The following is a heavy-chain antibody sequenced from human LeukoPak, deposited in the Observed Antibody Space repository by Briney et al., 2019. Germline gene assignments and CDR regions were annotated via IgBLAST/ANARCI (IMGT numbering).Heavy chain of an antibody. D-gene: IGHD3-22*01. V-gene: IGHV3-74*01. CDR3: ARDPGVTYYYDSSGYRYYYYYGMDV. Sequence: GGSLRLSCAASGFIFGNYWMHWVRQVPGKGLVWVARINPNGKITTYTDSVKGRFTISRDNAKNTLYLQMNSLRAEDTAVYYCARDPGVTYYYDSSGYRYYYYYGMDVWGQGTTVTVSS. J-gene: IGHJ6*02. CDR2: INPNGKIT. CDR1: GFIFGNYW.